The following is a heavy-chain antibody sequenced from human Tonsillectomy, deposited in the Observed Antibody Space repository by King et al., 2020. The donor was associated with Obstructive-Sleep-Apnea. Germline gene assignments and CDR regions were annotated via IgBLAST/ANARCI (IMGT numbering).Heavy chain of an antibody. J-gene: IGHJ6*02. CDR1: GFTFSSYV. V-gene: IGHV3-23*04. CDR2: ISGSGAST. Sequence: VQLVESGGGLVQPGGSLRLSCAASGFTFSSYVMSWVRQAPGKGLEWVSGISGSGASTYFADSVKGRFTISRDNSKDQLYLLMNSLRAEDTAVYYCAKDIFRSDSPYYYYAMDVWGPGTTVTVSS. D-gene: IGHD3-9*01. CDR3: AKDIFRSDSPYYYYAMDV.